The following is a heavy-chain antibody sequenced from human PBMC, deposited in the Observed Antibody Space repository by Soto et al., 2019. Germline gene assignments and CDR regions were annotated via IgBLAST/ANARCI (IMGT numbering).Heavy chain of an antibody. V-gene: IGHV3-33*01. Sequence: GGSLRLSCAASGFTFSSYGMHWVRQAPGKGLEWVAVIWYDGSNKYYADSVKGRFTISRDNSKNTLYLQMNSLRAEDTAVYYCERPPWHSNYVFLDYWGQGTLVTVSS. CDR1: GFTFSSYG. J-gene: IGHJ4*02. D-gene: IGHD4-4*01. CDR3: ERPPWHSNYVFLDY. CDR2: IWYDGSNK.